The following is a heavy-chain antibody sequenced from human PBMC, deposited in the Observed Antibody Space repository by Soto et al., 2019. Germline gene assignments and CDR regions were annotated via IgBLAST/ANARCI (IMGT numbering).Heavy chain of an antibody. CDR2: IGDSGART. Sequence: EVQLLESGGGLVQPGGSLRLSCAASGFTFSNHDMTWVRQAPGKGLEWVSTIGDSGARTYYVDPVRGRFTISRDNSRNTLYLQMNDLRAEDTAVYYCVKDDVSGIPFSDYWGRGTLVTVSS. CDR1: GFTFSNHD. D-gene: IGHD1-1*01. CDR3: VKDDVSGIPFSDY. J-gene: IGHJ4*02. V-gene: IGHV3-23*01.